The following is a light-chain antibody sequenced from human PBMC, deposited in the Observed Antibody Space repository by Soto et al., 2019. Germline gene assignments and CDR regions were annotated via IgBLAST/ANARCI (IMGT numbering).Light chain of an antibody. J-gene: IGKJ1*01. CDR2: EAS. Sequence: DIQMTQSPSTLSASVGDRVTITCRASQSISGSLAWYQQKPGKAPKLLIYEASNLKSGVPSRFSGSGSGTEYTLTISCLQPDDSASYYCQQYNCYWTFGQGTRVEIK. CDR1: QSISGS. CDR3: QQYNCYWT. V-gene: IGKV1-5*03.